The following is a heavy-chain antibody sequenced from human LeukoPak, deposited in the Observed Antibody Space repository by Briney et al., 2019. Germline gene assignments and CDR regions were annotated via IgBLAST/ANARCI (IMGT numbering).Heavy chain of an antibody. D-gene: IGHD5-24*01. V-gene: IGHV1-69*05. Sequence: SVKVSCKASGGTFSSYAISWVRQAPGQGLEWMGGIIPIFGTANYAQKFQGRVTMTRDTSISTAYMELSRLRSDDTAVYYCARGEKMATKDYWGQGTLVTVSS. CDR3: ARGEKMATKDY. CDR1: GGTFSSYA. CDR2: IIPIFGTA. J-gene: IGHJ4*02.